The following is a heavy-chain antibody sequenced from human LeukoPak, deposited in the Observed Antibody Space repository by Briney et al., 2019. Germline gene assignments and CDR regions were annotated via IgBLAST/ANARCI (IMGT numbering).Heavy chain of an antibody. CDR1: GFRFLFEL. J-gene: IGHJ4*02. V-gene: IGHV3-74*01. Sequence: QPGGSLRHSCGASGFRFLFELGDWVRQTPGKGLVWVSSIKSDGSSTSYADSVKGRFTISRDNTKNTLYLQMNTLGAEDTAVYYCAALDYWGQGTPVTVSS. CDR2: IKSDGSST. CDR3: AALDY.